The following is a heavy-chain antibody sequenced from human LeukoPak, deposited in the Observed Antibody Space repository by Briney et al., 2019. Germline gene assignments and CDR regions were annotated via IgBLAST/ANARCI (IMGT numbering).Heavy chain of an antibody. D-gene: IGHD3-22*01. CDR2: INWTGGST. V-gene: IGHV3-20*04. J-gene: IGHJ4*02. CDR3: ARDLGEYYYDSSGYPGPVDY. CDR1: GFTFDDYG. Sequence: GGSLRLSCAASGFTFDDYGMSWVRQAPGKGLEWVSGINWTGGSTGYADSVKGRFTISRDNAKNSLYLQMNSLRAEDTALYYCARDLGEYYYDSSGYPGPVDYWGQGTLVTVSS.